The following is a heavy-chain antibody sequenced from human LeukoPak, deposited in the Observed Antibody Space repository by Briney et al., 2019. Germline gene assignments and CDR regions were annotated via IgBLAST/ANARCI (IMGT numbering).Heavy chain of an antibody. CDR3: AKVTYYYGSGVLY. D-gene: IGHD3-10*01. CDR1: GFTVSNNY. V-gene: IGHV3-66*01. CDR2: IYSGGST. J-gene: IGHJ4*02. Sequence: GGSLRLSCAASGFTVSNNYMRWVRQAPGKGLEWVSLIYSGGSTYYADSVKGRFTISRDNSKNTLYLQMNSLRAEDTAVYYCAKVTYYYGSGVLYWGQGTLVTVSS.